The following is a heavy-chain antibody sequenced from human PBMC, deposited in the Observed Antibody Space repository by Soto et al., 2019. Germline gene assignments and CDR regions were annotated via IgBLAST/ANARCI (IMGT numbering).Heavy chain of an antibody. V-gene: IGHV3-30-3*01. D-gene: IGHD3-10*01. CDR3: ARDRWVRGVINRFDAFDI. Sequence: GGSLRLSCAASGFTFSSYAMHWVRQAPGKGLEWVAVISYDGSNKYYADSVKGRFTISRDNSKNTLYLQMNSLRAEDTAVYYCARDRWVRGVINRFDAFDIWGQGTMVTVSS. CDR2: ISYDGSNK. J-gene: IGHJ3*02. CDR1: GFTFSSYA.